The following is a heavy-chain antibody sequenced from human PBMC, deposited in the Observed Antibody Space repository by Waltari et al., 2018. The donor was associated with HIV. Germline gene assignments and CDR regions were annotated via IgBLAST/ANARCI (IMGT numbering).Heavy chain of an antibody. CDR1: GFTFSRYA. CDR3: ARALWDISGLHYFDS. Sequence: EVQLLESGGGLVQPGGSLRLSCAASGFTFSRYAMPWVGQATGKGREWVSGITGSGGTSYLAYSVKGRFTLSTDRSKNTLYLHRSSLKAEDTAVYYCARALWDISGLHYFDSWGQGTLVTVSS. V-gene: IGHV3-23*01. J-gene: IGHJ4*02. CDR2: ITGSGGTS. D-gene: IGHD6-19*01.